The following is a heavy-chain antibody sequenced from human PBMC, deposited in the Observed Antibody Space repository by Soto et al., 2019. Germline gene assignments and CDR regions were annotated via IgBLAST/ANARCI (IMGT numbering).Heavy chain of an antibody. J-gene: IGHJ6*02. CDR1: GFSFNEAW. V-gene: IGHV3-15*07. D-gene: IGHD2-15*01. CDR2: IKTSAGGGAT. Sequence: PGGSLRLSCVASGFSFNEAWMNWVRQAPGEGLEWVGRIKTSAGGGATDYAAPVQGRFTISRDDSKNALYLHMNSLRTEDTAIYYCTTGSVEGIWGHGTTVTVSS. CDR3: TTGSVEGI.